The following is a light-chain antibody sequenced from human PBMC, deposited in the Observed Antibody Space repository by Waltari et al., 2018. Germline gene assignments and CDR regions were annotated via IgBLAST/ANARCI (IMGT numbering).Light chain of an antibody. CDR1: NIGGKS. J-gene: IGLJ2*01. Sequence: SYMVTQPPSVSVAPGQTATISCEGNNIGGKSVHWYQLRPGPAPVLVVHDDSDRPSGIPELFSCSNSGNAATLTISRVEAGDEADYHCQVFDASSDVLFGGGTKLTVL. V-gene: IGLV3-21*02. CDR2: DDS. CDR3: QVFDASSDVL.